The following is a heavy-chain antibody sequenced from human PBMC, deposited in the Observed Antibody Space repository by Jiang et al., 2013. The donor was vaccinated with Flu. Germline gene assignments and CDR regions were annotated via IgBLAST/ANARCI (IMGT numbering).Heavy chain of an antibody. D-gene: IGHD3/OR15-3a*01. J-gene: IGHJ4*02. Sequence: QLVESGGGLVQPGGSLRLSCAASGFTFSRYWMHWVRQAPGKGLVWVSLINSDGRSTTYADSVKGRFTISRDNTKNTLYLQMNTLTAEDTAVYYCARSGQLLDAPLGYWGQGILVTVSS. CDR2: INSDGRST. CDR3: ARSGQLLDAPLGY. V-gene: IGHV3-74*01. CDR1: GFTFSRYW.